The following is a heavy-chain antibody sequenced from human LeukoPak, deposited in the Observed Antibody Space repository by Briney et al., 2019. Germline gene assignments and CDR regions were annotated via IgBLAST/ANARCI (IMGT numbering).Heavy chain of an antibody. CDR2: IYYSGST. Sequence: SETLSLTCTVSGGSISSYYWSWTRQPPGKGLEWIGYIYYSGSTNYNPSLKSRVTISVDTSKNQFSLKLSSVTAADTAVYYCARDSSGYYYGIFDYWGQGTLVTVSS. CDR3: ARDSSGYYYGIFDY. D-gene: IGHD3-22*01. CDR1: GGSISSYY. J-gene: IGHJ4*02. V-gene: IGHV4-59*01.